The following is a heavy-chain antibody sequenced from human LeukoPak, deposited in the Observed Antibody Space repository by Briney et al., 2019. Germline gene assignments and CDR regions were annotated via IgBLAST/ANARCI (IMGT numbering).Heavy chain of an antibody. J-gene: IGHJ4*02. D-gene: IGHD2-15*01. Sequence: GAXVKVSCKASGGTFSSYAISWVRQAPGQGLEWMGRIIPIFGTANYAQKFQGRVTITTDESTSTAYMELSSLRSEDTAVYYCASQYCSGGSCYGANDYWGQGTLVTVSS. CDR3: ASQYCSGGSCYGANDY. CDR2: IIPIFGTA. V-gene: IGHV1-69*05. CDR1: GGTFSSYA.